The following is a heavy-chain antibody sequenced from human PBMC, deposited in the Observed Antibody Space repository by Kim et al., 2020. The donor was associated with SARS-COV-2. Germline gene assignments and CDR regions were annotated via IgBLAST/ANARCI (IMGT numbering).Heavy chain of an antibody. V-gene: IGHV4-34*01. D-gene: IGHD5-12*01. J-gene: IGHJ4*02. CDR2: INHSGST. Sequence: SETLSLTCAVYGGSFSGYYWSWIRQPPGKGLEWIGEINHSGSTNYNPSLKSRVTISVDTSKNQFSLKLSSVTAADTAVYYCAREGVNSGYDQAGLYWGQGTLVTVSS. CDR1: GGSFSGYY. CDR3: AREGVNSGYDQAGLY.